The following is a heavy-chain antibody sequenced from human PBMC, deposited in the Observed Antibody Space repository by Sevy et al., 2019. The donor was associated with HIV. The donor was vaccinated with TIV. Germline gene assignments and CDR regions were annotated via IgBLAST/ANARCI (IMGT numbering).Heavy chain of an antibody. V-gene: IGHV3-48*01. J-gene: IGHJ6*02. Sequence: GGSLRLSCAASGFTFSSYSMNWVRQAPGKGLEWVSYISSSSSTIYYADSVKGRFTISRDNAKNSLYLQMNSLRAEDTAVYYCARDPVGNYDFWRWVHYGMDVWGQGTTVTVSS. CDR3: ARDPVGNYDFWRWVHYGMDV. CDR2: ISSSSSTI. D-gene: IGHD3-3*01. CDR1: GFTFSSYS.